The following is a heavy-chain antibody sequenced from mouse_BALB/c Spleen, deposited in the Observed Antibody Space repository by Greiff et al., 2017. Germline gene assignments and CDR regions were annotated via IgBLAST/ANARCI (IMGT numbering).Heavy chain of an antibody. CDR3: TRWGYGY. D-gene: IGHD3-1*01. Sequence: VQLQQPGAELVRPGASVKLSCKASGYTFTSYWINWVKQRPGQGLEWIGNIYPSDSYTNYNQKFKDKATLTVDKSSSTAYMQLSSPTSEDSAVYYCTRWGYGYWGQGTTLTVSS. V-gene: IGHV1-69*02. J-gene: IGHJ2*01. CDR1: GYTFTSYW. CDR2: IYPSDSYT.